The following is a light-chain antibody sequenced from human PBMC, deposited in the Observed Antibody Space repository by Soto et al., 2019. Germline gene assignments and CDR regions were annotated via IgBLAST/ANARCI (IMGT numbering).Light chain of an antibody. Sequence: EIVLTQSPATLSLSPGERATLSCRASQSVNSYLAWYQQRPGQAPRLLIYDASNRATGIPARFSGSGSGADFTLTITSLEPEDSALYYCQQRSSWPTFRQGTKLEI. J-gene: IGKJ2*01. V-gene: IGKV3-11*01. CDR3: QQRSSWPT. CDR1: QSVNSY. CDR2: DAS.